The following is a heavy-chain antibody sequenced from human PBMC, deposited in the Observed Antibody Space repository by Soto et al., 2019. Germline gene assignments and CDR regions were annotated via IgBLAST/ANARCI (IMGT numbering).Heavy chain of an antibody. J-gene: IGHJ6*03. V-gene: IGHV1-2*02. D-gene: IGHD5-12*01. CDR2: INPNGGVT. CDR3: ARESGGATATLDYYYFYMDV. CDR1: GDSFNDYY. Sequence: QLQLVQSGAEVRKPGASVTVSCRSSGDSFNDYYIHWVRQAPGQGFEWMGWINPNGGVTKYAQKFQGGVSMTRDTSIRTVYMQLSRLRSDDTAVYYCARESGGATATLDYYYFYMDVWGTGTKVTVSS.